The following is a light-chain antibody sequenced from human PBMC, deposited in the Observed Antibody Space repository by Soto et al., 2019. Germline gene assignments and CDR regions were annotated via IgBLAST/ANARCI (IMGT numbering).Light chain of an antibody. CDR1: QSVGSD. V-gene: IGKV3-15*01. CDR2: GTS. CDR3: QQYNNWPLT. Sequence: EIVMTQSPATLSVSPGERATLSCRASQSVGSDLAWYQQKAGQAPRLLIYGTSTRATGIPARFSGSGSGTEFTLTISSLQSEDFAVYYCQQYNNWPLTFGQGTRLEIK. J-gene: IGKJ5*01.